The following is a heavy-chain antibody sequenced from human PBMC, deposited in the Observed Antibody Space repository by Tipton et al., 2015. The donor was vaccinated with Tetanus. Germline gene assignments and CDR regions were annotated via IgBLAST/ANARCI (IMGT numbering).Heavy chain of an antibody. CDR2: IYYSGST. D-gene: IGHD1-26*01. V-gene: IGHV4-59*01. CDR1: GGSISSYY. Sequence: GLVKPSETLSLTCTVSGGSISSYYWSWIRQPPGKGLEWIGYIYYSGSTNYNPSLKSRVTISVDTSKNQFSLKLSSVTAADTAVYYCARDQSILVGASPFYYGMDVGGQGTTVTVSS. J-gene: IGHJ6*02. CDR3: ARDQSILVGASPFYYGMDV.